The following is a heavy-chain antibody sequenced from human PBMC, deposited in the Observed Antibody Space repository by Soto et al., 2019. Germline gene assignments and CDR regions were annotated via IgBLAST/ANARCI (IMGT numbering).Heavy chain of an antibody. Sequence: QVQLQESGPGLVKPSQTLSLICTVSGGSISSGGYYWSWIRQHPGKGLEWIGYIYYSGSTYYNPSLKSRVTIAVDTSKNQFSLKMTSVTAADTAVYYCARDWSRDGCFHYWGQGTLVTVSS. CDR1: GGSISSGGYY. J-gene: IGHJ4*02. CDR3: ARDWSRDGCFHY. CDR2: IYYSGST. V-gene: IGHV4-31*03. D-gene: IGHD3-3*01.